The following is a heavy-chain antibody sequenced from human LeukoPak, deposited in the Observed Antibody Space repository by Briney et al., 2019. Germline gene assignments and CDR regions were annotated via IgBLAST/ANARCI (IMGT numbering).Heavy chain of an antibody. CDR1: GISLGSYA. V-gene: IGHV3-23*01. CDR2: LIGGGGDT. CDR3: AKARTYDFWNGYLVLDGTFDI. D-gene: IGHD3-3*01. J-gene: IGHJ3*02. Sequence: GGSLSLSCAASGISLGSYAMNWVRPAPGKGLVWISTLIGGGGDTYYEDSVEGRFTISRDNSKNTLYLQMNSLRAEDTAIYYCAKARTYDFWNGYLVLDGTFDIWGRGTLVTVSS.